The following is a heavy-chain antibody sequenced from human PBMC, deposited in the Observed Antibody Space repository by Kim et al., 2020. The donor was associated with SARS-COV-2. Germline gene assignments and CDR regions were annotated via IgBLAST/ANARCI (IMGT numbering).Heavy chain of an antibody. D-gene: IGHD3-22*01. J-gene: IGHJ4*02. V-gene: IGHV3-30*07. CDR3: ARDGSNYYDSSGYLDY. Sequence: VQVRFTLPRDDAKNTLYLQMNSMRAEDTAVYYCARDGSNYYDSSGYLDYWGQGTLVTVSS.